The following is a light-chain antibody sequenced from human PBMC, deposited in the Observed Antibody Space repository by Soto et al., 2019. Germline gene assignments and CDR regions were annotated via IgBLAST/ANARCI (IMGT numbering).Light chain of an antibody. J-gene: IGKJ2*01. Sequence: DIQMTQSPSTLSASVGDKVTITCRASQTISFWLAWYQQKPGKAPKLLIYDASSLESGVPSRFRGSGSGTEFTLTIRSLQPDDFATYYCQQYHSSPYTFGHGTKLEIQ. CDR2: DAS. V-gene: IGKV1-5*01. CDR1: QTISFW. CDR3: QQYHSSPYT.